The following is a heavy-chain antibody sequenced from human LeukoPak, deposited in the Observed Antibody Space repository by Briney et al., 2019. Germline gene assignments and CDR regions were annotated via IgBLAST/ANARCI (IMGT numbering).Heavy chain of an antibody. CDR3: ARLAVTTVVTPGY. CDR1: GFTFSNYG. Sequence: GGSLRLSCAASGFTFSNYGMHWVRQAPGKRLEWVAVIPYDGSNKYYADSVKGRFTISRDNPKNTLYLQMNSLRVEDTAVYYCARLAVTTVVTPGYWGQGTLVTVSS. CDR2: IPYDGSNK. J-gene: IGHJ4*02. V-gene: IGHV3-30*03. D-gene: IGHD4-23*01.